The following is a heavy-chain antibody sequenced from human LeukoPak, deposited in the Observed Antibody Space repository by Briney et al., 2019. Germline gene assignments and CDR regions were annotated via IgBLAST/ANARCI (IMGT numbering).Heavy chain of an antibody. Sequence: ASVKVSCKASGYTFTSYYMHWVRQAPGQGLEWMGIINPSGGSTSYAQKFQGRVTMTRDTSTSTVYMELSSLRSEDTAVYYCARPGYCSGGNCYSLYYWGQGTLVTVSS. CDR1: GYTFTSYY. CDR2: INPSGGST. D-gene: IGHD2-15*01. CDR3: ARPGYCSGGNCYSLYY. V-gene: IGHV1-46*01. J-gene: IGHJ4*02.